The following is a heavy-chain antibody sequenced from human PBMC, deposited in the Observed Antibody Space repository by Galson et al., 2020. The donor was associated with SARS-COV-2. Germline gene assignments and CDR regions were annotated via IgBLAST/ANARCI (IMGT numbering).Heavy chain of an antibody. Sequence: SETLSLTCTVSGGSVSSGSYYWSWIRQPPGKGLEWIGYIYYSGSTNYNPSLKSRVTISVDTSKNQFSLKLSSVTAADTAVYYCARCHSGSYFRWFDPWGQGTLVTVSS. D-gene: IGHD3-10*01. CDR3: ARCHSGSYFRWFDP. CDR1: GGSVSSGSYY. J-gene: IGHJ5*02. CDR2: IYYSGST. V-gene: IGHV4-61*01.